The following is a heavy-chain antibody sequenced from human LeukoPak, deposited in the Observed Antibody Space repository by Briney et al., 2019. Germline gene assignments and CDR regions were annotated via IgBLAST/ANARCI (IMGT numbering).Heavy chain of an antibody. J-gene: IGHJ4*02. Sequence: GGSLRLSCAASGFTFSSYGMHWVRQAPGKGLEWVAVISYDGSNKYYADSVKGRFTISRDNSKNTLYLQMNSLRAEDTAVYYCAKEYCSSTSCYTGLLVYWGQGTLVTVPS. V-gene: IGHV3-30*18. CDR3: AKEYCSSTSCYTGLLVY. CDR2: ISYDGSNK. CDR1: GFTFSSYG. D-gene: IGHD2-2*02.